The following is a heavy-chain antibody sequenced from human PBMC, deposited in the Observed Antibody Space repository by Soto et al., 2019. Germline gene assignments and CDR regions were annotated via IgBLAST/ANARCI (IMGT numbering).Heavy chain of an antibody. Sequence: QVQLVQAGDEVKKPGSSVKVSCKASGYIFVNYGIAWVRQAPGQGLEWMGWISPYNGNTHYATKVQGRLTMTTDTSTSTAYMDLGSRTSDDAAGYYCAMVDNYVTPTPQDVWGQGTTVTVSS. CDR1: GYIFVNYG. CDR2: ISPYNGNT. D-gene: IGHD3-16*01. CDR3: AMVDNYVTPTPQDV. J-gene: IGHJ6*02. V-gene: IGHV1-18*01.